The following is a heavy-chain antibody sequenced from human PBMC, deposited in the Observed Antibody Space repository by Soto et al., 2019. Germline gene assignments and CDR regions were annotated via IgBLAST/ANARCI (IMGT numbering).Heavy chain of an antibody. J-gene: IGHJ6*02. D-gene: IGHD2-2*01. V-gene: IGHV1-69*02. CDR3: GVVPAAVGYYYYGMDV. CDR2: IIPILGIA. Sequence: GASVKVSCKSSGGTFSSYTISWVRQAPGQGLEWMGRIIPILGIANYAQKFQGRVTITADKSTSTAHMELSSLRSEDAAVYYCGVVPAAVGYYYYGMDVWGQGTTVTVSS. CDR1: GGTFSSYT.